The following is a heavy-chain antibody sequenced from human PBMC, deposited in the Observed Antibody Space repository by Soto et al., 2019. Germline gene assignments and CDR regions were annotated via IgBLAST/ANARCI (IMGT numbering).Heavy chain of an antibody. CDR3: AKVKRGIVPTIGVGFDS. V-gene: IGHV3-23*01. CDR1: GYKHSFDTCA. J-gene: IGHJ4*01. CDR2: ISPTGGST. D-gene: IGHD5-12*01. Sequence: EVQRLESGGGLAQPGGSLRLSCAGSGYKHSFDTCAMSWVRQAPGKGLEWVAGISPTGGSTYYGDSVKGRFTISRDNSKVTLFLQMSSLRVEDAAVYFCAKVKRGIVPTIGVGFDSWGRGTLITVSS.